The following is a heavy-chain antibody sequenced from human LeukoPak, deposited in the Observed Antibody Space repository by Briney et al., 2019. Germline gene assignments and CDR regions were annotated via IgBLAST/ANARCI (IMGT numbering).Heavy chain of an antibody. CDR1: GDSISSSNYY. CDR3: ARRVVGGPFDY. V-gene: IGHV4-39*02. CDR2: IYYSGST. Sequence: SETLSLTCTVSGDSISSSNYYWGWIRQPPGKGLEWIGSIYYSGSTYYNPSLKSRVTISVDTSKNHFSLKMSSVTAADTAVYYCARRVVGGPFDYWGQGTLVTVSS. J-gene: IGHJ4*02. D-gene: IGHD2-15*01.